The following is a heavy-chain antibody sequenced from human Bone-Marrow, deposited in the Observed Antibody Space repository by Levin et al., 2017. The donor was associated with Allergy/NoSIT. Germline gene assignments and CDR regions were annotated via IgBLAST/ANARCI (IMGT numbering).Heavy chain of an antibody. CDR3: AISHPQLLGFFES. CDR2: IYHSGVT. Sequence: SQTLSLTCGISGGSVSTSNWCSWLRQTPGRGLEWIGDIYHSGVTNYNPSLKSRVTIAVDKSEKGFSLKMTSVTAADTAIYFCAISHPQLLGFFESWGQGTLVTVSS. J-gene: IGHJ4*02. V-gene: IGHV4-4*02. D-gene: IGHD1-1*01. CDR1: GGSVSTSNW.